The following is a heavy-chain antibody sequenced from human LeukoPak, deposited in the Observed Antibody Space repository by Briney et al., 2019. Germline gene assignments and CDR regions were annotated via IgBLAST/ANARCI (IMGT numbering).Heavy chain of an antibody. CDR2: ISWNSGSI. D-gene: IGHD3-10*01. J-gene: IGHJ3*02. CDR1: GFTFDDYA. CDR3: AKVPVRGVTFAAFDI. Sequence: AGGSLRLSCAASGFTFDDYAMHWVRQAPGKGLEWVSGISWNSGSIGYADSVKGRFTISRDNAKNSLYLQMNSLRAEDTALYYCAKVPVRGVTFAAFDIWGQGTMVTVSS. V-gene: IGHV3-9*01.